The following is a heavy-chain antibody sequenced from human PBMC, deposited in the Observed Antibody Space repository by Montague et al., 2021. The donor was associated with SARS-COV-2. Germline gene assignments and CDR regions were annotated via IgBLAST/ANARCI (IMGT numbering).Heavy chain of an antibody. CDR3: ARFLAARGVIYNWFDT. J-gene: IGHJ5*02. CDR1: GGSITSYY. V-gene: IGHV4-59*08. D-gene: IGHD3-10*01. CDR2: IYFSGST. Sequence: SETLSLTCTVSGGSITSYYWNWIRQSPGKGLEWIGHIYFSGSTNYNPSLRSRVTISADTSRNQFSLKLDSVTAADTAVYYCARFLAARGVIYNWFDTWGQGTLVTVSS.